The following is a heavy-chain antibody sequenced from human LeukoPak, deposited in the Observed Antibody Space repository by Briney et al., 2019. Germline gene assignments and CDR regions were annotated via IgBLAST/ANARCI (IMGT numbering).Heavy chain of an antibody. Sequence: GESLKISCKGSGYSFISYWISWVRQMPGKGLEWMGRIDPSDSYTNYSPSFQGHVTISADKSISTAYLQWSSLKASDTAMYYCATEGPDHPKDYWGQGTLVTVSS. V-gene: IGHV5-10-1*01. J-gene: IGHJ4*02. CDR3: ATEGPDHPKDY. CDR2: IDPSDSYT. CDR1: GYSFISYW.